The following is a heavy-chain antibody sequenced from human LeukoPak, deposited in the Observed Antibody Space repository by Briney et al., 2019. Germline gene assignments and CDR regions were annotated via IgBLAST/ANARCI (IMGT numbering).Heavy chain of an antibody. D-gene: IGHD3-22*01. V-gene: IGHV1-18*01. CDR3: ARGHGYYYDSSGYYAQDAFDI. Sequence: ASVKVSCKASGYTFTSYGISWVRQAPGQGLEWMGWISAYNGNTNYAQKLQGRVTMTTDTSTSTAYMELRSLRSDDTAVYYCARGHGYYYDSSGYYAQDAFDIWGQGTMVTVSS. J-gene: IGHJ3*02. CDR2: ISAYNGNT. CDR1: GYTFTSYG.